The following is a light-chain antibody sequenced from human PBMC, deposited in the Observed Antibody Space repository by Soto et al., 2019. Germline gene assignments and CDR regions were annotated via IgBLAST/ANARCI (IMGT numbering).Light chain of an antibody. J-gene: IGLJ1*01. CDR1: SSDVGGYNY. V-gene: IGLV2-14*01. CDR3: SSYTSSFYV. Sequence: QSALTQPASVSGSPGQSITISCTGTSSDVGGYNYVSRYQQHPGKAPKLMIYDVSNRPSGVSNRFSGSKSGNTASLTISGLQAEDEADYYCSSYTSSFYVFGTGTKLTVL. CDR2: DVS.